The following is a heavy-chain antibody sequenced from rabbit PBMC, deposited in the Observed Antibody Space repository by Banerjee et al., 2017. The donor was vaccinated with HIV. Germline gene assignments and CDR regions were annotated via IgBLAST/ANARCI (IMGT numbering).Heavy chain of an antibody. CDR1: GFDFSYSA. J-gene: IGHJ4*01. Sequence: QEQLVESGGGLVQPEGSLTLTCTASGFDFSYSAMCWVRQAPGKGPEWIACIYVDDGSTFYASWVNGRFSISRSPSLNTVTLQMTSLTAADTATYFCASLPCDTTGGDFIEGLLPHYFNLWGQGTLVTVS. V-gene: IGHV1S47*01. D-gene: IGHD7-1*01. CDR2: IYVDDGST. CDR3: ASLPCDTTGGDFIEGLLPHYFNL.